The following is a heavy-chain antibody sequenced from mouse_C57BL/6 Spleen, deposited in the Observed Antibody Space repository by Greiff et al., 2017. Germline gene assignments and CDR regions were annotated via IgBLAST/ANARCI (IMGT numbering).Heavy chain of an antibody. CDR3: ARTTTVVATDYAMDY. Sequence: QVQLQQPGAELVKPGASVTMSCKASGYTFTSYWITWVKQRPGQGLEWIGDIYPGSGSTNYNEKFKSKATLTVDTSSSTAYMQLSSLTSEDSAVYYCARTTTVVATDYAMDYWGQGTSVTVSS. J-gene: IGHJ4*01. D-gene: IGHD1-1*01. CDR2: IYPGSGST. CDR1: GYTFTSYW. V-gene: IGHV1-55*01.